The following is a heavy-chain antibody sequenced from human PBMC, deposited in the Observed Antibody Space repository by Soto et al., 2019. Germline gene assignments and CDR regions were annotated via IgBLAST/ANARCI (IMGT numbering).Heavy chain of an antibody. CDR1: GGSISSGGYY. D-gene: IGHD3-16*01. CDR2: IYYSGST. CDR3: ARGGILGEAYYYYMDV. V-gene: IGHV4-31*03. J-gene: IGHJ6*03. Sequence: SETLSLTCTVSGGSISSGGYYWSLIRQHPGKGLEWIGYIYYSGSTYYNPSLKSRVTISVDTSKNQFSLKLSSATAADTAVYYCARGGILGEAYYYYMDVWGKGTTVTAP.